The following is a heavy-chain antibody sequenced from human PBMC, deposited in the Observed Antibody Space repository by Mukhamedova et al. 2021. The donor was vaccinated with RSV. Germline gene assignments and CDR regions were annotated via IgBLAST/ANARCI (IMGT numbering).Heavy chain of an antibody. D-gene: IGHD4-11*01. CDR3: ARGNGNWYFEL. Sequence: VRQAPGKGLEWVAVISYDGSNKYYADSVKGRFTISRDNSKNTLYLQMISLRAEDTAVYYCARGNGNWYFELWGRGTLVNVSS. J-gene: IGHJ2*01. V-gene: IGHV3-30*04. CDR2: ISYDGSNK.